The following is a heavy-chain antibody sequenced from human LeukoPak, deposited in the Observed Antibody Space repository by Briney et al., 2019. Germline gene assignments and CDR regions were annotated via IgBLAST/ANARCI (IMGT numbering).Heavy chain of an antibody. CDR2: INQDGSAE. D-gene: IGHD4-17*01. CDR1: GFTFSTYS. J-gene: IGHJ4*02. Sequence: GGSLRLSCAASGFTFSTYSMSWVRQAPGKGLNWVASINQDGSAEYYVDSVRGRFTISRDNAKNSLYLQVNSLRVDDTAVYYCVRLFGGVTTFDYWGQGTLVTVSS. V-gene: IGHV3-7*01. CDR3: VRLFGGVTTFDY.